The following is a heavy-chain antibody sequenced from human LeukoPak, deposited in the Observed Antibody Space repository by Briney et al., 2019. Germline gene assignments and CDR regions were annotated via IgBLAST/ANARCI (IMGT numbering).Heavy chain of an antibody. Sequence: GGSLRLSCAASGFTFSSYWMSWVCQAPGKGLEWVANIKQDGSEKYYVDSVKGRFTISRDNAKNSLYLQMNSLRAEDTAVYYCARAAPPYGSEIDYWGQGPLVTVSS. V-gene: IGHV3-7*01. D-gene: IGHD3-10*01. J-gene: IGHJ4*02. CDR3: ARAAPPYGSEIDY. CDR2: IKQDGSEK. CDR1: GFTFSSYW.